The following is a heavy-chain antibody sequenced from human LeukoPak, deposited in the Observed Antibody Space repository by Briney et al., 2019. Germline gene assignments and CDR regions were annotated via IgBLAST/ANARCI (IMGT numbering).Heavy chain of an antibody. CDR2: IKQDGSEK. J-gene: IGHJ3*01. Sequence: TGGSLWLSCVASRFSISNYWMNWVRQAPGKGLEWVANIKQDGSEKYYVDSVKGRFTISRDNAKNSVYLQMNSLRAEDTAVYYCARGFDGANAFDLWGQGTLVTVSS. CDR1: RFSISNYW. V-gene: IGHV3-7*01. CDR3: ARGFDGANAFDL.